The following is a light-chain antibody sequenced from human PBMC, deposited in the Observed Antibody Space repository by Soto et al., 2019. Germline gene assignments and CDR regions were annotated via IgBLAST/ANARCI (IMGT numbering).Light chain of an antibody. V-gene: IGKV3-15*01. CDR3: QQYNNWTLT. CDR1: QSVNSN. Sequence: EIVMTQSPATLSVSPGERATISCRASQSVNSNLAWYQQKPGQAPRLIIYGSSTRATGLPVRFSGSGSETEVHLPISSLQFEDFAVYYCQQYNNWTLTFGGGTRVEIK. J-gene: IGKJ4*01. CDR2: GSS.